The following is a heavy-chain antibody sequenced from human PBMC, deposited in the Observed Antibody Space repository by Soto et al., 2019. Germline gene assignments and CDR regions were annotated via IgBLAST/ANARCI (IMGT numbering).Heavy chain of an antibody. CDR2: IYPGDSDT. J-gene: IGHJ6*02. V-gene: IGHV5-51*01. CDR1: GYSFTSYW. Sequence: GESLKISCKGSGYSFTSYWIGWVRQMPGKGLEWMGIIYPGDSDTRYSPSFQGQVTISADKSISTAYLQWSSLKASDTAMYYCARLDGSYYQPYYYGMDVWGQGTTVTVSS. D-gene: IGHD1-26*01. CDR3: ARLDGSYYQPYYYGMDV.